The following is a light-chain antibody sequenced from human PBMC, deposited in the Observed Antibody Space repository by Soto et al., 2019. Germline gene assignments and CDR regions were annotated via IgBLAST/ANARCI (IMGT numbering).Light chain of an antibody. V-gene: IGKV1-5*03. CDR3: QQYNTMAT. CDR2: KAS. CDR1: QSISSW. J-gene: IGKJ1*01. Sequence: DLQMTQSPSTLSASVGDRVSITCRASQSISSWVAWYQQKPGKAPKLLISKASSLESGVPSRFSGSGSGTEFTLTITSLQPDDFATYYCQQYNTMATFGQGTKVEIK.